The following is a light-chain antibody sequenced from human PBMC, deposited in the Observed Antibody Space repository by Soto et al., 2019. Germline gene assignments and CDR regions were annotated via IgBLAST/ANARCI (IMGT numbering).Light chain of an antibody. Sequence: QSALTQPASVSGSPGQSITISCTGSSSDVGSYTFVSWYQHHPDKPPKLMIYEATKRPSGVSHRFSGSKSGNTASLTISGLQAEDEGEYYCCSYAGSMTWVFGGGTKLTVL. CDR1: SSDVGSYTF. V-gene: IGLV2-23*01. CDR2: EAT. CDR3: CSYAGSMTWV. J-gene: IGLJ3*02.